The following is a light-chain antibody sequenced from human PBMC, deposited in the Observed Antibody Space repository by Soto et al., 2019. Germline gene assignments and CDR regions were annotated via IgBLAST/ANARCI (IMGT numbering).Light chain of an antibody. J-gene: IGKJ1*01. CDR2: GAS. V-gene: IGKV3-20*01. CDR3: QQYGSSGT. Sequence: EIVLTQSPGTLSLSPGERATLSCRASQSVTSNFLAWYRQKPRQAPRLLIYGASRRATDIPDRFSGSGSGTDFTLTISRLEPEDFAVYYCQQYGSSGTFGQGTKVDIK. CDR1: QSVTSNF.